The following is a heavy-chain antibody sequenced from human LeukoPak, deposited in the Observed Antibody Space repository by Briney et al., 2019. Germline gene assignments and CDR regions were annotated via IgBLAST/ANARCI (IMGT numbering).Heavy chain of an antibody. CDR2: INTNGGRT. CDR3: ARGGYSGYVTFDI. CDR1: GFTLSDYW. Sequence: QPGESLTLSCAASGFTLSDYWVHWVRQAPGKGLVWVSRINTNGGRTDYADSVKGRFTISRDNAKNSLYLQMNSLRAEDTAVYYCARGGYSGYVTFDIWGQGTMVTVSS. D-gene: IGHD5-12*01. J-gene: IGHJ3*02. V-gene: IGHV3-74*01.